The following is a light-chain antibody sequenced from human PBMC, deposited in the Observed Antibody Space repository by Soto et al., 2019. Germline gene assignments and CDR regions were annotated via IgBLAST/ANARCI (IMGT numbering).Light chain of an antibody. CDR1: QSISNW. CDR3: QQYKSFSLT. Sequence: DIQMTQSPSTLSASVGDRVTITCRASQSISNWLAWYQQKPGKAPKLLIYKTSNLDSGVTTRFSGSGSGTELSLTISSLQPDDFSTYYCQQYKSFSLTFGGGTRVEVK. J-gene: IGKJ4*02. CDR2: KTS. V-gene: IGKV1-5*03.